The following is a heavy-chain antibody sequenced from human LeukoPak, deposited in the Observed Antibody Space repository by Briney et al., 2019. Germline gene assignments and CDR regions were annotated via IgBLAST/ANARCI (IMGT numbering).Heavy chain of an antibody. CDR3: VSKITTSSY. Sequence: GGSLRLSCAASGFTLSDHYMDWVRQAPGKGLEWVGRTRNKVNSYSTEYAASVKGRFSISRDDSKSSLYLQMNSLKTEDTAVYYCVSKITTSSYWGQGTLVIVSS. CDR1: GFTLSDHY. J-gene: IGHJ4*02. CDR2: TRNKVNSYST. V-gene: IGHV3-72*01. D-gene: IGHD3-16*01.